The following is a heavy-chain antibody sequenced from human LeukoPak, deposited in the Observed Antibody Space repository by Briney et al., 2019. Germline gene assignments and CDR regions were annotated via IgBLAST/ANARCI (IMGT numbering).Heavy chain of an antibody. D-gene: IGHD3-16*01. CDR2: ISWNSGSI. Sequence: PGRSLRLSCAASGFTFDDYAMHWVRQAPGKGLEWVPGISWNSGSIGYADSVKGRFTISRDNAKNSLYLQMNSLRAEDTALYYCAKEDRRGRHFYYWGHGTLVTVSS. J-gene: IGHJ4*01. CDR1: GFTFDDYA. CDR3: AKEDRRGRHFYY. V-gene: IGHV3-9*01.